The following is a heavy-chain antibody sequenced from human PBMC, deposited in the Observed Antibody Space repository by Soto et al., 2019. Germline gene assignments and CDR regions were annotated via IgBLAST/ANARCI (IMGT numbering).Heavy chain of an antibody. CDR3: PRHSLQGLSIWFGP. V-gene: IGHV5-51*01. CDR2: IYPGDSDT. J-gene: IGHJ5*02. CDR1: GYSFTNHW. Sequence: PGKSRKISCKGSGYSFTNHWIGWVRQMPGKGLEWMGIIYPGDSDTRYSPSFQGQVTISADKSISTVYLQWSSLKASDTAMYYCPRHSLQGLSIWFGPWGQGTRVTVSS.